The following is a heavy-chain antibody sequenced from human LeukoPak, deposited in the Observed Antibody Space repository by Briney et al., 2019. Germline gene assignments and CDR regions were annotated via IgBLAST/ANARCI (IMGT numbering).Heavy chain of an antibody. CDR2: IYTSGST. V-gene: IGHV4-4*09. CDR1: DGSISSYY. CDR3: ARHLGRTTIAAY. Sequence: SETLSLTCTVSDGSISSYYWSWIRQPPGKGLEWIGYIYTSGSTNYNPSLQSRVTISVDTSKNQFSLKLSSVTAADTAVYYCARHLGRTTIAAYWGQGTLVTVSS. D-gene: IGHD6-6*01. J-gene: IGHJ4*02.